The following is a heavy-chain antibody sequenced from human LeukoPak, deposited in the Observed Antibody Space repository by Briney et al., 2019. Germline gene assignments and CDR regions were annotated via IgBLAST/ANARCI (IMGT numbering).Heavy chain of an antibody. D-gene: IGHD3-22*01. CDR2: ISGDGGST. CDR3: AKDIGYYYDSSGTLQH. V-gene: IGHV3-43*02. J-gene: IGHJ1*01. CDR1: GFTFYDYA. Sequence: GGSLRLSCAASGFTFYDYAMHWVRQAPGKGLEWVSLISGDGGSTHYADSVKGRFTISRDNSKNSLYLQMNSLRTEDTALYYCAKDIGYYYDSSGTLQHWGQGTLVTVSS.